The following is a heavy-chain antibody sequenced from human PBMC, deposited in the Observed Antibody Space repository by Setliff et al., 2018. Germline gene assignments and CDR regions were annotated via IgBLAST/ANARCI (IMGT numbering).Heavy chain of an antibody. V-gene: IGHV1-8*02. D-gene: IGHD2-2*01. CDR2: MNPNSGNT. J-gene: IGHJ3*01. CDR3: ARDREYCSRTSCYPYIPGLDV. Sequence: ASVKVSCKASGYTFTSYDINWVRQATGQGLEWMGWMNPNSGNTGYAQKFQGRVTMTRNTSISTAYMELSSLRSEDTAVYYCARDREYCSRTSCYPYIPGLDVWGQGTMVTVSS. CDR1: GYTFTSYD.